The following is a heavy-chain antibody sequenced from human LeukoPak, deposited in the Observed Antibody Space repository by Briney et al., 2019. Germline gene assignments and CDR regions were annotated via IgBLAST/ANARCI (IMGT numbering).Heavy chain of an antibody. J-gene: IGHJ4*02. V-gene: IGHV3-30*03. D-gene: IGHD6-6*01. CDR2: ISYDGSNK. CDR3: ARTLIEYSVSSCYFDY. CDR1: GFTFSSYG. Sequence: GGSLRLSCAASGFTFSSYGMHWVRQAPGKGLEWVAVISYDGSNKKYADSVKGRFTISRDNSKNTLYLQMNSLRAEDTAVYYCARTLIEYSVSSCYFDYWGQGTLVTVSS.